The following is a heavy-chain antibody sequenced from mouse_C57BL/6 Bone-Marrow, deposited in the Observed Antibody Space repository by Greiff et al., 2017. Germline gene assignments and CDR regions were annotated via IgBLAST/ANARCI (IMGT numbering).Heavy chain of an antibody. D-gene: IGHD2-2*01. V-gene: IGHV1-82*01. CDR3: ARRGLRHWYFDV. J-gene: IGHJ1*03. Sequence: QVQLQQSGPELVKPGASVKISCKASGYAFSSSWMNWVKQRPGKGLEWIGRIYPGDGDTNYNGKFKGKATLTADKSSSTAYMQRSSLTSEDSAVYFCARRGLRHWYFDVWGTGTTVTVSS. CDR2: IYPGDGDT. CDR1: GYAFSSSW.